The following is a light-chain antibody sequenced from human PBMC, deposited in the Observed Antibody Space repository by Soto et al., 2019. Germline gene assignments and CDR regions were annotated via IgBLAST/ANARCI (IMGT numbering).Light chain of an antibody. J-gene: IGLJ1*01. V-gene: IGLV2-14*01. Sequence: QSVLTQPASVSGSPGQSITISCTGTSSDIGGYNYVSWYQQHPGSAPKLIIYDVSNRPSGVSNRFSGSKSGNAASLTISGLQAEDEADYYCSSYTSSSPYVFGTGTKVTVL. CDR2: DVS. CDR3: SSYTSSSPYV. CDR1: SSDIGGYNY.